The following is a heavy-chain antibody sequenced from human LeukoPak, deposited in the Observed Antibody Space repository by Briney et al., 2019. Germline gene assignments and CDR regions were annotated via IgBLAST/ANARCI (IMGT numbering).Heavy chain of an antibody. J-gene: IGHJ5*02. CDR1: GFTFSSYE. D-gene: IGHD6-19*01. V-gene: IGHV3-48*03. CDR2: ISTSGSTI. CDR3: ARKVPGMSWFDP. Sequence: GGSLRLSCAASGFTFSSYEMNWVRQAPGKGLEWVSYISTSGSTIYYADSVKGRFTISRDSAKNSLYLQMNSLRAEDTAVYFCARKVPGMSWFDPWGQGTLVTVSS.